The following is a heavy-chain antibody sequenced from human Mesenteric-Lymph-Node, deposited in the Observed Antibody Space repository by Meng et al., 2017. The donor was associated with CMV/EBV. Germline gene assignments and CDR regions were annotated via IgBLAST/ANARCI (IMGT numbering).Heavy chain of an antibody. CDR3: ARDWGAYTDYFFDY. J-gene: IGHJ4*02. CDR2: INPNTGGT. D-gene: IGHD3-16*01. V-gene: IGHV1-2*02. CDR1: GYSFITYG. Sequence: ASVKVSCKASGYSFITYGISWVRQAPGEGLEWMGWINPNTGGTTYSQKFQGRVTMTRDTSISTVYMEVTRLRSDDTAVYYCARDWGAYTDYFFDYWGQGTLVTVSS.